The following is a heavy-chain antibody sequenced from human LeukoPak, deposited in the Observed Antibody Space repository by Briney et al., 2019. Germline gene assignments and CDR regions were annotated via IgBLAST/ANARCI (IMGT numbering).Heavy chain of an antibody. CDR1: GFTFSNCA. CDR2: ISDSGGRT. V-gene: IGHV3-23*01. D-gene: IGHD4-11*01. J-gene: IGHJ4*02. Sequence: PGGSLRLSCAASGFTFSNCAMNWVRQAPGKGLEWVSAISDSGGRTYYADSVKGRFTISRDNAKNTLYLQMNSLRAEDTAVYYCARDGYYSRAPSFDYWGQGTLVTVSS. CDR3: ARDGYYSRAPSFDY.